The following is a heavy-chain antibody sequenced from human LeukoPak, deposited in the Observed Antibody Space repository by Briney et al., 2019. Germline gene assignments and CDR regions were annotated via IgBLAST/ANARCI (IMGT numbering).Heavy chain of an antibody. CDR1: GFTFSSYW. J-gene: IGHJ5*02. V-gene: IGHV3-7*01. D-gene: IGHD6-19*01. CDR2: IKQDGSEK. Sequence: GGSLRLSCAASGFTFSSYWMSWVRQAPGKGLEWVANIKQDGSEKYYVGSVKGRFTISRDNAKNSLYLQMNSLRAEDTAVYYCARDLSSSGWQQLVFLFDPWGQGTLVTVSS. CDR3: ARDLSSSGWQQLVFLFDP.